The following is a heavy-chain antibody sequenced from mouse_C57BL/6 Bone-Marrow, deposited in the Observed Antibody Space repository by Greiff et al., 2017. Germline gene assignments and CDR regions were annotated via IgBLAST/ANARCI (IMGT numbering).Heavy chain of an antibody. J-gene: IGHJ3*01. V-gene: IGHV5-6*01. CDR3: AKHGYDYGLAY. D-gene: IGHD2-4*01. CDR1: GFTFSSYG. CDR2: ISSGGSYT. Sequence: EVQGVESGGDLVKPGGSLKLSCAASGFTFSSYGLSWVRQTPDTTLEWVATISSGGSYTYYPDSVKGRFTLSRDNAKNTTYLQMRRLQYVYTAMYYCAKHGYDYGLAYWSQEALVTVSA.